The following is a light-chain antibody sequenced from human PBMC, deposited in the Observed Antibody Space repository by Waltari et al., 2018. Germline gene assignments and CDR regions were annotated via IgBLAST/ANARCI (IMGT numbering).Light chain of an antibody. CDR3: LLSFSGTVV. V-gene: IGLV7-46*01. J-gene: IGLJ2*01. CDR2: DVG. CDR1: TGPATCPHD. Sequence: QDVVTQEPSVTVSAGGTVTLTCGSTTGPATCPHDPHWFQQKPGQAPKTMIYDVGNKHSWTPARFSASLIGGKAALTLSGAQFEDEADYYCLLSFSGTVVFGGGTRLTVL.